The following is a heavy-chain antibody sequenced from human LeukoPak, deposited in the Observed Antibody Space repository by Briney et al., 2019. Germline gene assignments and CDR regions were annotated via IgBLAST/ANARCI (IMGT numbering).Heavy chain of an antibody. D-gene: IGHD3-22*01. CDR3: ARETYYYDSSGYYWYMDV. CDR2: IYTSGST. J-gene: IGHJ6*03. V-gene: IGHV4-4*07. CDR1: GGSFSGYY. Sequence: SETLSLTCAVYGGSFSGYYWSWIRQPAGKGLEWIGRIYTSGSTNYNPSLKSRVTMSVDTSKNQFSLKLSSVTAADTAVYYCARETYYYDSSGYYWYMDVWGKGTTVTVS.